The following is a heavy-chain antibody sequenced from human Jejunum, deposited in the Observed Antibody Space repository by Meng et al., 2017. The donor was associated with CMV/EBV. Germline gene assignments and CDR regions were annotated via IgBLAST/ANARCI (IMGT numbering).Heavy chain of an antibody. Sequence: GFSFISYLMGWVRQAPGKGMEWVANINQGGSEAYYVDSVKGRFSISRDNAKNSVYLQMNTLRVEDTGVYYCATYGGAVGIYGMDVWGQGTTVTVSS. J-gene: IGHJ6*02. CDR3: ATYGGAVGIYGMDV. D-gene: IGHD3-16*01. V-gene: IGHV3-7*01. CDR1: GFSFISYL. CDR2: INQGGSEA.